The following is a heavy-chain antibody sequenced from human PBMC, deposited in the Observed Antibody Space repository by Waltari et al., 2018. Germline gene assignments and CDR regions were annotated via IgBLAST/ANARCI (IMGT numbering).Heavy chain of an antibody. CDR2: INQSGIT. Sequence: QVQLQQWGAGLLKPSETLSLTCAVYGGSFSGYYWSWIRQPPGKGLEWIGEINQSGITNYNPSLKSRVTISVDTSKNQFSLKLSSVTAADTAVYYCARGFFWSSARAGAQAFDIWGQGTMVTVSS. CDR3: ARGFFWSSARAGAQAFDI. V-gene: IGHV4-34*01. J-gene: IGHJ3*02. D-gene: IGHD1-26*01. CDR1: GGSFSGYY.